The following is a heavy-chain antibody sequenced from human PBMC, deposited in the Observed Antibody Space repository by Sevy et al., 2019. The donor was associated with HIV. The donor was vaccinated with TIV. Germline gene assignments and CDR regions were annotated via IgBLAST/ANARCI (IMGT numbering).Heavy chain of an antibody. CDR1: GYTFTDYY. CDR3: AREFYDSWSGQIDFFYGMDV. CDR2: IDPKSGGT. V-gene: IGHV1-2*02. Sequence: ASVKVSCKASGYTFTDYYTHWVRQAPGQGLEWMGWIDPKSGGTKYAQKFKGRITMTRDTSISTADLELSRLRSDDTAVYLCAREFYDSWSGQIDFFYGMDVWGQGTTVTVSS. D-gene: IGHD3-3*01. J-gene: IGHJ6*02.